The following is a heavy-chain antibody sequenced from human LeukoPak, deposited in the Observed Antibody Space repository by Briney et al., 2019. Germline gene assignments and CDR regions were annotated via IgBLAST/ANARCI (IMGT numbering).Heavy chain of an antibody. Sequence: GASVEVSCKASGGTFSSYAISWVRQAPGQGLEWMGGIIPIFGTANYAQKFQGRVTITADESTSTAYMELSSLRSEDTAVYYCARDQDFWSPFDYWGQGTLVTVSS. J-gene: IGHJ4*02. D-gene: IGHD3-3*01. CDR2: IIPIFGTA. V-gene: IGHV1-69*13. CDR3: ARDQDFWSPFDY. CDR1: GGTFSSYA.